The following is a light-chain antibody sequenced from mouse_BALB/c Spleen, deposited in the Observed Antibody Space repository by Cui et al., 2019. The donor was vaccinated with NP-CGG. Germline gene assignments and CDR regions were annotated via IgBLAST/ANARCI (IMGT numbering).Light chain of an antibody. J-gene: IGLJ1*01. Sequence: QAVLIQESALTTSPGETVTLTCRSSIGAVTTSNYANWVQEKPDHLFTGLIGGTNNRVPGVPARFSGSLIGDKAALTITGAQTEDEAIYFCALWYTNHWVFGGGTKLTVL. CDR1: IGAVTTSNY. CDR2: GTN. CDR3: ALWYTNHWV. V-gene: IGLV1*01.